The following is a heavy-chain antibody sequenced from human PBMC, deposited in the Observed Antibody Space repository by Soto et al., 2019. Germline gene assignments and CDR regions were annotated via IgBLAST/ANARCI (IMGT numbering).Heavy chain of an antibody. V-gene: IGHV3-23*01. CDR2: ISGSGGST. J-gene: IGHJ4*02. D-gene: IGHD6-19*01. CDR3: AKSISSSGWYGPDDY. Sequence: GGSLRLSCAASGFTFSSYAMSWVRQAPGKGLEWVSAISGSGGSTYYADSVKGRFTISRDNSKNTLYLQMNSLRAEDTAVYYCAKSISSSGWYGPDDYWGQGTLVTVSS. CDR1: GFTFSSYA.